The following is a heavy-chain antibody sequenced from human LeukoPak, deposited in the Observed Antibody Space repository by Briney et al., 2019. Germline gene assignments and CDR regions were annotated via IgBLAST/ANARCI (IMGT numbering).Heavy chain of an antibody. V-gene: IGHV1-8*01. CDR3: ARGSQYYDILTGYFRYPPDY. D-gene: IGHD3-9*01. Sequence: ASVKVSCKASGYAFTSYDINWVRQATGQGGEWMGWMNPNSGNTGYAQKFQGRVTMTRNTSISTAYMELSSLRSEDTAVYYCARGSQYYDILTGYFRYPPDYWGQGTLVTVSS. CDR2: MNPNSGNT. CDR1: GYAFTSYD. J-gene: IGHJ4*02.